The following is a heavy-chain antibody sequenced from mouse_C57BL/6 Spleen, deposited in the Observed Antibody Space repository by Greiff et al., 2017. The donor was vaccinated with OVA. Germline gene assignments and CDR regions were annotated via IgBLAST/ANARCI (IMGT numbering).Heavy chain of an antibody. CDR2: IDPSDSET. CDR1: GYTFTSYW. J-gene: IGHJ1*03. V-gene: IGHV1-52*01. CDR3: ARGYRWYFDV. D-gene: IGHD2-2*01. Sequence: QVQLKEPGAELVRPGSSVKLSCKASGYTFTSYWMHWVKQRPIQGLEWIGNIDPSDSETHYNQKFKDKATLTVDKSSSTAYMQLSSLTSEDSAVYYCARGYRWYFDVWGTGTTVTVSS.